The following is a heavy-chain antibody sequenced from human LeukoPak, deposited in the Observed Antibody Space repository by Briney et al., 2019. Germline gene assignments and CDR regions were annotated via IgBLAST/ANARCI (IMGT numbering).Heavy chain of an antibody. CDR3: ARGLRGIVVVPAARPFDY. J-gene: IGHJ4*02. D-gene: IGHD2-2*01. CDR1: GGSISSSNW. V-gene: IGHV4-4*02. CDR2: IYHSGST. Sequence: SETLSLTCAVSGGSISSSNWWSWVRQPPGKGLEWIGEIYHSGSTNYNPSLKSRVTISVDKSKNQFSLKLSSVTAADTAVYYCARGLRGIVVVPAARPFDYWGQGTLVTVSS.